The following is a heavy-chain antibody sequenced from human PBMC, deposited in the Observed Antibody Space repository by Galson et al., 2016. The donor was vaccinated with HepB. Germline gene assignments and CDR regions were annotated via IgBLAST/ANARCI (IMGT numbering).Heavy chain of an antibody. CDR3: ARDDDTGHTKNGPPHY. J-gene: IGHJ4*02. CDR1: GFTFGSYG. D-gene: IGHD1-1*01. Sequence: SLRLSCAASGFTFGSYGMHWVRQAPGKGLEWVAAIWYDGSNEDYADSVKGRFTISRDNSKDTLYLQMNTLRVEDTAVYYCARDDDTGHTKNGPPHYWGQGTLVTVSS. CDR2: IWYDGSNE. V-gene: IGHV3-33*01.